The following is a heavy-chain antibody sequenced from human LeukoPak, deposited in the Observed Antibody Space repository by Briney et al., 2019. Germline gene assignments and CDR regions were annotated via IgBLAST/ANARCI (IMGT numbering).Heavy chain of an antibody. D-gene: IGHD5-24*01. V-gene: IGHV3-48*03. CDR1: GFTFSSYE. Sequence: GGSLRLSCAASGFTFSSYEMNWVRQAPGKGLEWVSYISSSGSTIYYADSVKSRFTISRDNAKNSLYLQMNSLRAEDTAVYYCARAPRRRWLPHTAQNDAFDIWGQGTMVTVSS. CDR2: ISSSGSTI. J-gene: IGHJ3*02. CDR3: ARAPRRRWLPHTAQNDAFDI.